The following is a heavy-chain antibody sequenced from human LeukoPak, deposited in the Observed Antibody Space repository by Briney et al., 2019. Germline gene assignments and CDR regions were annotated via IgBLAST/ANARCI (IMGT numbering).Heavy chain of an antibody. CDR1: GYTFTSYA. D-gene: IGHD2-21*02. V-gene: IGHV1-3*01. J-gene: IGHJ4*02. CDR2: INAGNGNT. CDR3: ARDIVVVTAMFYFDY. Sequence: GASVKVSCKASGYTFTSYAIHWVRQAPGQRLEWMGWINAGNGNTKYSQKFQDRVTITRDTSASTAYMELSSLRSEDTAVYYCARDIVVVTAMFYFDYRGQGTLVTVSS.